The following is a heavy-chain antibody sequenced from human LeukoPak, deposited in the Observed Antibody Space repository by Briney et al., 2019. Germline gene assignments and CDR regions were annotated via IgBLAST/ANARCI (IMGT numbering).Heavy chain of an antibody. D-gene: IGHD3-10*01. CDR2: IYHSGST. CDR3: ARGYYYGSGTRFDP. CDR1: GGSISSSNW. J-gene: IGHJ5*02. V-gene: IGHV4-4*02. Sequence: SGTLSLTCAVSGGSISSSNWRSWVRQPPGKGLEWIGEIYHSGSTNYNPSLKSRVTISVDKSKNQFSLKLSSVTAADTAVYYCARGYYYGSGTRFDPWGQGTLVTVSS.